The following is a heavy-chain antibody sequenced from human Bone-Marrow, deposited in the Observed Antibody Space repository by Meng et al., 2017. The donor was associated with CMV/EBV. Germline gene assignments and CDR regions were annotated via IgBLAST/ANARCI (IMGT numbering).Heavy chain of an antibody. J-gene: IGHJ4*02. CDR1: GYTFTGHY. D-gene: IGHD3-10*01. CDR2: IDPKNGAT. V-gene: IGHV1-2*02. Sequence: ASVKVSCKASGYTFTGHYIHWVRQTPGQGLEWMGWIDPKNGATSYAEKFQGRVTMTRDTSISTAYMELSSLRSDDTARYFCARVVWGAIALDYWGQGTLVTVSS. CDR3: ARVVWGAIALDY.